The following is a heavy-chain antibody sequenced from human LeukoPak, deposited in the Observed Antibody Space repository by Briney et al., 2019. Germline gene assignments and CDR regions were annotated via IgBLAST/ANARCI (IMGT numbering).Heavy chain of an antibody. CDR2: IYYSGST. CDR1: GGSISSYY. CDR3: ARTVIVVVPHFDY. J-gene: IGHJ4*02. D-gene: IGHD3-22*01. V-gene: IGHV4-59*01. Sequence: SETLSLTCTVSGGSISSYYWSWIRQPPGKGLEWIGYIYYSGSTNYNPSLKSRVTISVDTSKNQFSLKLSSVTAADTAVYYCARTVIVVVPHFDYWGQGTLVTVSS.